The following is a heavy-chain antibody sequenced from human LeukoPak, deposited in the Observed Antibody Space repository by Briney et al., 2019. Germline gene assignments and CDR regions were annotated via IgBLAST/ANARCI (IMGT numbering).Heavy chain of an antibody. D-gene: IGHD3-22*01. J-gene: IGHJ5*02. CDR3: ARAITMIVVVITKVWFDP. Sequence: ASVKVSCKASGYTFTSYYMHWVRQAPGQGLEWMGIINPSGGSTSYAQKFQGRVTMTRDTSTSTVYMELSSLRSEDTAVYYCARAITMIVVVITKVWFDPWGQGTLVTVSS. CDR2: INPSGGST. V-gene: IGHV1-46*01. CDR1: GYTFTSYY.